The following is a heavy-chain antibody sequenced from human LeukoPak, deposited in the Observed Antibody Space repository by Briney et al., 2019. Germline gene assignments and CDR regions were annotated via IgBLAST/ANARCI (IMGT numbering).Heavy chain of an antibody. J-gene: IGHJ3*02. Sequence: PGGSLRLSCAASGFTFSSYSMNWVRQAPGKGLEWVSYISSSSSTIYYADSVKGRFTISRDNAKNSLYLHMNSLRAEDTAVYYCARDRWELLAFDIWGQGTMVTVSS. CDR1: GFTFSSYS. D-gene: IGHD1-26*01. CDR2: ISSSSSTI. V-gene: IGHV3-48*01. CDR3: ARDRWELLAFDI.